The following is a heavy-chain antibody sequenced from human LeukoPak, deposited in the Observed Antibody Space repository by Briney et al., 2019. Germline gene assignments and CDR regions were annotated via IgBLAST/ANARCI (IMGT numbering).Heavy chain of an antibody. CDR1: GGSISSYY. CDR2: IYYSGST. J-gene: IGHJ6*04. Sequence: SETLSLTCTVSGGSISSYYWSWIRQPPGKGLEWVGYIYYSGSTNYNPSLKGRVTISVDTSKNQFSLKLSSVTAADTAVYYCARGVRSTSWGYYYGMDVWGKGTTVTVSS. CDR3: ARGVRSTSWGYYYGMDV. D-gene: IGHD2-2*01. V-gene: IGHV4-59*01.